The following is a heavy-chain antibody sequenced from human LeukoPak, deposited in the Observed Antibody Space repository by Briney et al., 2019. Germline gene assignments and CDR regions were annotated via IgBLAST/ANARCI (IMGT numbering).Heavy chain of an antibody. J-gene: IGHJ6*02. Sequence: ASVKVSCKASGYTFTCYDINWVRQATGQGLEWMGWMNPNSGNTGYAQKFQGRVTMTRNTSISTAYMELSSLRSEDTAVYYCARGLVVPAAIGGYYYGMDVWGQGTTVTVSS. CDR2: MNPNSGNT. V-gene: IGHV1-8*01. D-gene: IGHD2-2*02. CDR1: GYTFTCYD. CDR3: ARGLVVPAAIGGYYYGMDV.